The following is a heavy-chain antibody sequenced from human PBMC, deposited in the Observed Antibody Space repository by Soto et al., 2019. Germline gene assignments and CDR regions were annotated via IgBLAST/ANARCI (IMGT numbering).Heavy chain of an antibody. CDR1: GFTFSSYW. D-gene: IGHD6-13*01. J-gene: IGHJ5*02. Sequence: EVQLVESGGGLVQPGESLRLSCAASGFTFSSYWMHWVRQAPGKGLVWVSRINSDGSRTNYADSVKGRSTVSRDNAKNTQYLKMNSLRAEDTAVYYCARVLTGSWNWVDAWGQGTLVTVSS. CDR2: INSDGSRT. CDR3: ARVLTGSWNWVDA. V-gene: IGHV3-74*01.